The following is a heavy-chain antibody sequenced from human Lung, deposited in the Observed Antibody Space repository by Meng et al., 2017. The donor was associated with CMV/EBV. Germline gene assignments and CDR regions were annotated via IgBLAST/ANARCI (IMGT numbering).Heavy chain of an antibody. CDR1: GYTFTDHY. Sequence: ASVKVSCKASGYTFTDHYFHWVRQTPGQGLEWMGWIHPKSGGTHYSQKFQGRLTVNADTSMSIGYMELSSLGSDDTAVYYCGENNAWGPDYWGQGKLV. D-gene: IGHD3-16*01. V-gene: IGHV1-2*02. CDR3: GENNAWGPDY. CDR2: IHPKSGGT. J-gene: IGHJ4*02.